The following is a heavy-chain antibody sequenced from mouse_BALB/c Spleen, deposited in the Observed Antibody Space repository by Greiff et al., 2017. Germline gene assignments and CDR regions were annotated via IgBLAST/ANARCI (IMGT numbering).Heavy chain of an antibody. V-gene: IGHV14-4*02. CDR2: IDPENGDT. Sequence: VQLQQSGAELVRSGASVKLSCTASGFNFKDYYMHWVKQRPEQGLEWIGWIDPENGDTEYAPKFQGKATMTADTSSNTAYLQLSSLTSEDTAVYYCNPPSTMDYWGQGTSVTVSS. CDR3: NPPSTMDY. CDR1: GFNFKDYY. J-gene: IGHJ4*01.